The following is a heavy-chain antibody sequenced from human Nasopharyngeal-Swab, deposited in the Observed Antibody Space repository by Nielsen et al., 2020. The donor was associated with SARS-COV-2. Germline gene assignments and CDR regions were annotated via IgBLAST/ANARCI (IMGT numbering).Heavy chain of an antibody. V-gene: IGHV3-30*04. Sequence: GGSLRLSCAASGFTFRSYAMYWVRQAPGKGLEWVAVISYDGSDQYYADSVKGRFTISRDNSKNTLYLQMNSLRAEDTAVYYCARGGRYFDWLLSQPFDYWGQGTLVTVSS. CDR1: GFTFRSYA. D-gene: IGHD3-9*01. CDR2: ISYDGSDQ. J-gene: IGHJ4*02. CDR3: ARGGRYFDWLLSQPFDY.